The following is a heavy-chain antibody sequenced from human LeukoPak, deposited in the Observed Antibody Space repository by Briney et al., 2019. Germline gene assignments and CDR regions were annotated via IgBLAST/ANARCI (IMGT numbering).Heavy chain of an antibody. D-gene: IGHD3-3*01. Sequence: GGSLRLSCAASGFTFSSYAMSWVRQAPGKGLEWVSAISGSGGSTYYADSVKGRFTISRDNSKNTLYLQMNSLRAEDTAVYYCAKGNRDYDFWSGSPLWGQGTLVTVSS. J-gene: IGHJ4*02. CDR2: ISGSGGST. V-gene: IGHV3-23*01. CDR1: GFTFSSYA. CDR3: AKGNRDYDFWSGSPL.